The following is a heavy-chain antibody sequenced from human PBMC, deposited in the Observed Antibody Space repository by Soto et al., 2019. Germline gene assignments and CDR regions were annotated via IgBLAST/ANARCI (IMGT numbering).Heavy chain of an antibody. V-gene: IGHV4-59*01. Sequence: SETMSLTCTVSGGSISTYYWNWIRQPPGKGLEWIGHIYNSGSTNYNPSLRSRVTISVDTSKNQFSLRLNSVTAADTAVYYCAKDGSGSYLNWFDPWGQGTLVTVSS. CDR2: IYNSGST. CDR3: AKDGSGSYLNWFDP. J-gene: IGHJ5*02. CDR1: GGSISTYY. D-gene: IGHD3-10*01.